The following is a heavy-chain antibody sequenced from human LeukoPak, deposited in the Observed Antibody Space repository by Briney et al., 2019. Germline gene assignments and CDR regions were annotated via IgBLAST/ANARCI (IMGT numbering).Heavy chain of an antibody. CDR2: IYYSGST. CDR3: ARRDYCSSTSCYVRGAYGMDV. CDR1: GGSISSSSYY. J-gene: IGHJ6*02. V-gene: IGHV4-39*01. Sequence: SETLSHTCTVSGGSISSSSYYWGWIRQPPGKGLEWIGSIYYSGSTYYNPSLKSRVTISVDTSKNQFSLKLSSVTAADTAVYYCARRDYCSSTSCYVRGAYGMDVWGQGTTVTVSS. D-gene: IGHD2-2*01.